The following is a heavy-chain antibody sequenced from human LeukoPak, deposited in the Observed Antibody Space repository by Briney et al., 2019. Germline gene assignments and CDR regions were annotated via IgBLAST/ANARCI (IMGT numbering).Heavy chain of an antibody. D-gene: IGHD1-26*01. V-gene: IGHV1-18*01. CDR3: ARYLYSGSYLYYYYYGMDV. J-gene: IGHJ6*02. CDR2: ISAYNGNT. Sequence: ASVKVSCKASGYTFTSYGISWVRQAPGQGLEWMGWISAYNGNTNYAQKLQGRVTMTTVTSTSTAYMELRSLRSDDTAVYYCARYLYSGSYLYYYYYGMDVWGQGTTVTVSS. CDR1: GYTFTSYG.